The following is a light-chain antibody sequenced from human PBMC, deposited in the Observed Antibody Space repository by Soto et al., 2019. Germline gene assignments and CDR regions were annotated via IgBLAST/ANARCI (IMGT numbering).Light chain of an antibody. V-gene: IGLV1-44*01. CDR3: AAWDDGLSGWV. CDR2: SNN. J-gene: IGLJ3*02. Sequence: QSVLTQPPSASGTPGQRVTISCSGSSSNIGSNTVNWFQQLPGTAPKLLIYSNNQRPSGVPDRFSGSKPGTSASLAISGLQSEDEAEYYCAAWDDGLSGWVFGGGTKLTVL. CDR1: SSNIGSNT.